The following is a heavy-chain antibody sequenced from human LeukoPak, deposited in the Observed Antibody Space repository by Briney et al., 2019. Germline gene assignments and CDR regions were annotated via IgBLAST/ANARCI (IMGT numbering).Heavy chain of an antibody. Sequence: ASVKVSCKASGYTFTGYYMHWVRQAPGQGLEWMGWINPNSGGANYAQKFQGRVTMTRDTSISTAYMELSRLRSDDTAVYYCARDQGFIGYFCMDVWGQGTTVTVSS. CDR1: GYTFTGYY. CDR3: ARDQGFIGYFCMDV. V-gene: IGHV1-2*02. CDR2: INPNSGGA. D-gene: IGHD6-13*01. J-gene: IGHJ6*02.